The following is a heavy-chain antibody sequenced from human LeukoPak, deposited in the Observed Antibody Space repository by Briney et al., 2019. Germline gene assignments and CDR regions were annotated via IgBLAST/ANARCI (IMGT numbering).Heavy chain of an antibody. CDR3: ARLNYYDSSGYIGTFDY. CDR2: ISSSSSYI. Sequence: PGGSLRLSCAASGFTFSSYSMNWVRQAPGKGLEWVSSISSSSSYIYYADSVKGRFTISRDNAKNSLYLQMNSLRAEDTAVYYCARLNYYDSSGYIGTFDYWGQGTLVTVSS. CDR1: GFTFSSYS. V-gene: IGHV3-21*04. D-gene: IGHD3-22*01. J-gene: IGHJ4*02.